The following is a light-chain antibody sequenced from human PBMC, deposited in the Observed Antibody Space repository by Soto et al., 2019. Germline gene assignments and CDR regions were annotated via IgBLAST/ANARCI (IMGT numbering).Light chain of an antibody. V-gene: IGLV1-44*01. Sequence: QSVLTQPPSASGTPGQRVAISYSGSSTNIGSNTVNWYQQLPGTAPKLLIYSNNQRPSGVPDRLSGSKSGTSASLAISGLQTKDEADYYCAAWDDSLNGVVFGGGTKLTVL. CDR3: AAWDDSLNGVV. J-gene: IGLJ2*01. CDR1: STNIGSNT. CDR2: SNN.